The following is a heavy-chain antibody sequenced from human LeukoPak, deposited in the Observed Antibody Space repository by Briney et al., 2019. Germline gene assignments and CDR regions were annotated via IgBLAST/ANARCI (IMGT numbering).Heavy chain of an antibody. CDR1: AGSISSYY. V-gene: IGHV4-59*01. Sequence: SETLSLTCTVSAGSISSYYCSWIRHPPGKGPEWIGYVYYSGSTNYNPSLKRRVTISLAKPTHQVSPNLSSMPAADTAVYYCARGEAGDLFFDYWGQGTLVTVSS. J-gene: IGHJ4*02. D-gene: IGHD7-27*01. CDR2: VYYSGST. CDR3: ARGEAGDLFFDY.